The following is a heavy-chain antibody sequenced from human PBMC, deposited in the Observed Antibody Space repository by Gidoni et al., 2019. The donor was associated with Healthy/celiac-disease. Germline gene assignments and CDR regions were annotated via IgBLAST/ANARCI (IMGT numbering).Heavy chain of an antibody. Sequence: QVQLQESGPGLVKPSETLSLTCTVSGGSISSYYWSWNRQPPGKGLEWIGYIYYSGSTNYNPSLKSRVTISVDTSKNQFSLKLSSVTAADTAVYYCARGTYYDFWSGYHYGMDVWGQGTTVTVSS. CDR2: IYYSGST. CDR1: GGSISSYY. J-gene: IGHJ6*02. D-gene: IGHD3-3*01. V-gene: IGHV4-59*01. CDR3: ARGTYYDFWSGYHYGMDV.